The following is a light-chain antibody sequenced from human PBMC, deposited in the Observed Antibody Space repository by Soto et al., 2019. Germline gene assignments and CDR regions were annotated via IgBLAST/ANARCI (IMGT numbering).Light chain of an antibody. CDR1: QSISSW. Sequence: DIQMTQSPSTLSASVGDRVTITCRASQSISSWLAWYQQKPGKATKLLIYKASSLESGVPSRFSGSGSGTEFNLTISSRQPDDFGSYYCQQYNSYPVTFGQGPKVDI. CDR2: KAS. CDR3: QQYNSYPVT. V-gene: IGKV1-5*03. J-gene: IGKJ2*01.